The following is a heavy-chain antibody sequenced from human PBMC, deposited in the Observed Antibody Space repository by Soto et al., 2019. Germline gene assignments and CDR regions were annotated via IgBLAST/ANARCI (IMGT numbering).Heavy chain of an antibody. Sequence: KTSETLSLTCAVYGGSFSGYYWSWIRQPPGKGLEWIGEINHSGSTNYNPSLKSRVTISVDTSKNQFSLKLSSVTAADTAVYYCARVRGNSYRYWGQGTLVTVSS. CDR1: GGSFSGYY. V-gene: IGHV4-34*01. CDR2: INHSGST. J-gene: IGHJ4*02. D-gene: IGHD2-21*02. CDR3: ARVRGNSYRY.